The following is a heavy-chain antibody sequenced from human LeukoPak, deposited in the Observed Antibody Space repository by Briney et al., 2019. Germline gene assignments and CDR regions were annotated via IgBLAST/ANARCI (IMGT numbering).Heavy chain of an antibody. Sequence: PGGSLRLSCAASGFSLRSSEMNWVRQAPGKGPEWVAHINSADNVEYYTDSVRGRFTMSRDNAKDLLYLQMNSLRDEDTAVYYCARGSIAAQYWGQGTLVTVSS. CDR1: GFSLRSSE. V-gene: IGHV3-48*03. J-gene: IGHJ4*02. D-gene: IGHD6-6*01. CDR2: INSADNVE. CDR3: ARGSIAAQY.